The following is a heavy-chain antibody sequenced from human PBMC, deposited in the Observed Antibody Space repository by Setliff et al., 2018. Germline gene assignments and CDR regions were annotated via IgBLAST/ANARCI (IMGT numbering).Heavy chain of an antibody. CDR3: ASSGSGSYYNIDY. D-gene: IGHD3-10*01. Sequence: GSLRLSCAASGFTFSSYWMSWVRQAPGKVLEWVGSIFYSGSTYYNPSLKSRVTISVDTSKNQFSLKLSSVTAADTAVYYCASSGSGSYYNIDYWGQGTLVTVSS. J-gene: IGHJ4*02. CDR2: IFYSGST. CDR1: GFTFSSYW. V-gene: IGHV4-39*07.